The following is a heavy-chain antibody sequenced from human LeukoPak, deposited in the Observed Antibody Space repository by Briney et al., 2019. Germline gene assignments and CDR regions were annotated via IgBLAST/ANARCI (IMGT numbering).Heavy chain of an antibody. J-gene: IGHJ5*02. D-gene: IGHD5-12*01. Sequence: ASVKVSCKASGYTFTGYYMHWVRQAPGQGLKWMGWINPNSGGTNYAQKFQGRVTMTRDTSISTAYMELSRLISDDTAVYYCARDGMTTIRGDWFDPWGQGTLVTVSS. CDR2: INPNSGGT. V-gene: IGHV1-2*02. CDR1: GYTFTGYY. CDR3: ARDGMTTIRGDWFDP.